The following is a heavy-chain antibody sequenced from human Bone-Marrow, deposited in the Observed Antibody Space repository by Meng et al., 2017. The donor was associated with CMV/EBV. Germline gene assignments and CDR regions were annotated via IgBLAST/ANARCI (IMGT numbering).Heavy chain of an antibody. CDR1: GYAFTSYG. D-gene: IGHD3-3*01. Sequence: SGYAFTSYGISWVRQDPGQGLEWMGWISAYNGNTNYAQKLQGRVTMTTDTSTSTAYMELRSLRSDDTAVYYCARDRFLERPGWFDPWGQGTLVTVSS. V-gene: IGHV1-18*01. CDR3: ARDRFLERPGWFDP. J-gene: IGHJ5*02. CDR2: ISAYNGNT.